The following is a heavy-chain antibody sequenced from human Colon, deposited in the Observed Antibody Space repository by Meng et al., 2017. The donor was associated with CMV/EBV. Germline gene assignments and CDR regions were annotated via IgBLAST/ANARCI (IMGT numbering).Heavy chain of an antibody. CDR2: ITPNGDST. CDR1: GDTFSKLD. CDR3: ARQISVGSVDP. Sequence: ACKASGDTFSKLDIHWVRQAPGQGLEWMGLITPNGDSTYYAQNFQGRVTMTSDTSTSTIYMDLNNLRSEDTAVYYCARQISVGSVDPWGQGTLVTVSS. V-gene: IGHV1-46*01. D-gene: IGHD1-26*01. J-gene: IGHJ5*02.